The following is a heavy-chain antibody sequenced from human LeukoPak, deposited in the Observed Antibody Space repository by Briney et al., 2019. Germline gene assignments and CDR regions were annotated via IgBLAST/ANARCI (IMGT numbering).Heavy chain of an antibody. CDR1: GGSISSSSYY. Sequence: SETLSLTCSLSGGSISSSSYYWGWNRQPPGQGLEWIGSIYYSGNTYYNPSLKSRVTISVDTSKNQFSLKLSSVTAADTAVYYCARHRYYYDSSGSYPDYWGQGILVTVSS. CDR3: ARHRYYYDSSGSYPDY. D-gene: IGHD3-22*01. CDR2: IYYSGNT. V-gene: IGHV4-39*01. J-gene: IGHJ4*02.